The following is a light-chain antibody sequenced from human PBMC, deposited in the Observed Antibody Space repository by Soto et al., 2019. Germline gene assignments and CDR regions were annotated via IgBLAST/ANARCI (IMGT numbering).Light chain of an antibody. Sequence: AIRMTQSPSSFSASTGDRVTITCRASQDISRYLAWYQQEPGKAPKLLIFGASTLQSGDPSRFSGTGSGTDFTLTISYLQSEDVATYYCQQYSSYPRTFGQGTKLEIK. CDR2: GAS. V-gene: IGKV1-8*01. CDR3: QQYSSYPRT. CDR1: QDISRY. J-gene: IGKJ2*01.